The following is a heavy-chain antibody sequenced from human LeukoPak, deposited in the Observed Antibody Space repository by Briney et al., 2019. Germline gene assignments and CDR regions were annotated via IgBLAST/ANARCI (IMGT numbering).Heavy chain of an antibody. CDR3: ARDGPPYYDILTGYFLYYGMDV. Sequence: SVKVSCKASGGTFSSYAISWVRQAPGQGLEWMGGIIPIFGTANYAQKFQGRVTITADESTSTAYMELSSLRSEDTAVYYCARDGPPYYDILTGYFLYYGMDVWGQGTTVTVSS. D-gene: IGHD3-9*01. J-gene: IGHJ6*02. CDR1: GGTFSSYA. V-gene: IGHV1-69*01. CDR2: IIPIFGTA.